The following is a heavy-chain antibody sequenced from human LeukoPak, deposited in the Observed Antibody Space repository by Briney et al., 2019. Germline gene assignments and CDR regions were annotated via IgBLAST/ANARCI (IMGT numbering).Heavy chain of an antibody. CDR1: GGSISSYY. Sequence: SETLSLTCTVSGGSISSYYWSWIRQPPGKGLEWIGYIFYSASTNYNPSLKSRVTISVDTSKNQFSLKLTSVTAADTAVYYCARQYYYDTSGFYYFDYWGQGTLVTVSS. CDR2: IFYSAST. V-gene: IGHV4-59*01. J-gene: IGHJ4*02. CDR3: ARQYYYDTSGFYYFDY. D-gene: IGHD3-22*01.